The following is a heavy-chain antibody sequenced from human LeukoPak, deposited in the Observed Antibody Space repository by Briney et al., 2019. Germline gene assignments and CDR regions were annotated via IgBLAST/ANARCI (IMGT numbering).Heavy chain of an antibody. CDR2: INPSGGST. CDR3: ARDFHSGYNSGWFDP. V-gene: IGHV1-46*01. D-gene: IGHD5-12*01. J-gene: IGHJ5*02. CDR1: GYTFTSYY. Sequence: GASVKVSCKASGYTFTSYYMHWVRQAPGQGLEWMGIINPSGGSTSHAQKFQGRVTMTRDTSTSTVYMELSSLRSEDTAVYYCARDFHSGYNSGWFDPWGQGTLVTVSS.